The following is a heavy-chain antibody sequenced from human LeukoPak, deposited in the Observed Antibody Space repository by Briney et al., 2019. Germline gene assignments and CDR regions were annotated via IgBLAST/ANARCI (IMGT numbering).Heavy chain of an antibody. V-gene: IGHV1-2*02. CDR1: GYTFTGYY. CDR3: ARVEGYCSSTSCYNYYYGMDV. CDR2: INPNSGGT. D-gene: IGHD2-2*02. Sequence: ASVKVSCKASGYTFTGYYMHWVRQAPGQGLEWMGWINPNSGGTNYAQKFQGRVTMTRDTSISTACMELSRLRSDDTAVYYCARVEGYCSSTSCYNYYYGMDVWGQGTTVTVSS. J-gene: IGHJ6*02.